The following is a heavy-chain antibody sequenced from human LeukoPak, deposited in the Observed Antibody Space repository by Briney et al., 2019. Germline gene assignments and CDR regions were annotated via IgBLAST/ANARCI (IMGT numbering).Heavy chain of an antibody. V-gene: IGHV3-21*01. Sequence: GGSLRLSCAASGFTFSSYAMNWVRQAPGKGLEWVSSISSSSSYIYYADSVKGRFTISRDNAKNSLYLQMNSLRVEDTAVYYCARGPYGDYDSYYGVDVWGQGTTVTVS. CDR1: GFTFSSYA. J-gene: IGHJ6*02. CDR2: ISSSSSYI. CDR3: ARGPYGDYDSYYGVDV. D-gene: IGHD4-17*01.